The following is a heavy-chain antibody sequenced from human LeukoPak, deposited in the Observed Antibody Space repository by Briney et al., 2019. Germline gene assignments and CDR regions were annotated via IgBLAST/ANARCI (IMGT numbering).Heavy chain of an antibody. V-gene: IGHV4-61*08. CDR2: IYHSGST. CDR3: ARLGAAAGHYYYYGMDV. J-gene: IGHJ6*02. D-gene: IGHD6-13*01. CDR1: GGSISSGDYY. Sequence: SETLSLTCTVSGGSISSGDYYWSWIRQPPGKGLEWIGYIYHSGSTNYNPSLKSRVTISVDTSKNQFSLKLSSVTAADTAVYYCARLGAAAGHYYYYGMDVWGQGTAVTVSS.